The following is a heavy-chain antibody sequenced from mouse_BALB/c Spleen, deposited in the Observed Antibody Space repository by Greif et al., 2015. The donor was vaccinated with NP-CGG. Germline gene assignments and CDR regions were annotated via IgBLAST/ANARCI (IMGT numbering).Heavy chain of an antibody. CDR3: ASYYGNPYYYAMDY. V-gene: IGHV5-9*03. D-gene: IGHD2-1*01. CDR1: GFTFSSYT. J-gene: IGHJ4*01. Sequence: EVKLVESGGGLVKPGGSLKLSCAASGFTFSSYTMSWVRQTPEKRLEWVATISSGGGNTYYPDSVKGRFTISRDNAKNNLYLQMSSLRSEDTALYYCASYYGNPYYYAMDYWGQGTSVTVSS. CDR2: ISSGGGNT.